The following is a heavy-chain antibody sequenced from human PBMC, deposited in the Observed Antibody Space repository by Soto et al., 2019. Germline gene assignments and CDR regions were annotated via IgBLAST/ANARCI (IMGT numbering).Heavy chain of an antibody. V-gene: IGHV1-18*04. CDR2: ISGYSGNR. CDR1: GYTFTSYA. J-gene: IGHJ4*02. D-gene: IGHD4-17*01. Sequence: QVQLVQSGAEVKKPGASVKVSCKASGYTFTSYAFNWVRQAPGQGLEWMGWISGYSGNRNYAQKFQGRVTMTTDTSTSTAYMELRSLRSDGTAVYYCARDQTVLDYWGQGTLVTVSS. CDR3: ARDQTVLDY.